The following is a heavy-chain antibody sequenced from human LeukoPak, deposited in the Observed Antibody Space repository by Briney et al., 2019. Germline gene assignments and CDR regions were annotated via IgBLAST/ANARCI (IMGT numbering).Heavy chain of an antibody. CDR1: GGSFSGYY. Sequence: SETLSLTCAVYGGSFSGYYWSWIRQPPGKGLEWIGEINHSGNTNYNPSLKSRVTISVDTSKNQFSLKLSSVTAADTAVYYCARHNRGSGWYYYWGQGTLVTVSS. CDR3: ARHNRGSGWYYY. D-gene: IGHD6-19*01. V-gene: IGHV4-34*01. J-gene: IGHJ4*02. CDR2: INHSGNT.